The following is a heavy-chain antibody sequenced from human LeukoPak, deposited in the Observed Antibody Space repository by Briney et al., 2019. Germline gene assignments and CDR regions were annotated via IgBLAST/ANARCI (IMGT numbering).Heavy chain of an antibody. J-gene: IGHJ3*02. D-gene: IGHD3-22*01. CDR2: INPNSGGT. Sequence: ASVKVSCKASGYTFTGYYMHWVRQAPGQGLEWMGWINPNSGGTNYAQKFQGRVTMTRDTSISTAYMELSRLRSDDTAVYYCTRASVVVIPNYAFDIWGQGTMVTVSS. CDR3: TRASVVVIPNYAFDI. V-gene: IGHV1-2*02. CDR1: GYTFTGYY.